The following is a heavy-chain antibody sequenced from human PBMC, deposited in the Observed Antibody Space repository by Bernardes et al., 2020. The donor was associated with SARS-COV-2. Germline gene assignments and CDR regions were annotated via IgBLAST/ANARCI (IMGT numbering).Heavy chain of an antibody. D-gene: IGHD2-21*02. Sequence: GGSLRLSCAASGFTFEDYTMHWVRQVPGKGLEWVSSISGGGMYIYYGDAVRGRFTTSRDNTRTSVFLQMESLRAEDTAVYYCARDVGGADWRFGFDVWGPGTMVHVS. CDR3: ARDVGGADWRFGFDV. J-gene: IGHJ3*01. CDR1: GFTFEDYT. V-gene: IGHV3-21*01. CDR2: ISGGGMYI.